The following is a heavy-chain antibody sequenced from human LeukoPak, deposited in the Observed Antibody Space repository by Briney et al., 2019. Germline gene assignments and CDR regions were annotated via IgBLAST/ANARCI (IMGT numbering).Heavy chain of an antibody. Sequence: SETQSLTSTVSGGSISGYYWNWIRDPPGEGLEWIGYIYYSGSTDSTSSLKCRATISVDTSKNQFSLTLNSVTATDTAVYYCARAVGHYWAFDMWGQGSMVTVSS. CDR1: GGSISGYY. CDR2: IYYSGST. D-gene: IGHD1-26*01. V-gene: IGHV4-59*12. J-gene: IGHJ3*02. CDR3: ARAVGHYWAFDM.